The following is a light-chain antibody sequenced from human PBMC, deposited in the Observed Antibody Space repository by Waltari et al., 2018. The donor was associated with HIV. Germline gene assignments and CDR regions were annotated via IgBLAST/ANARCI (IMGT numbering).Light chain of an antibody. CDR1: SSNIGSNY. Sequence: QSVLTQPPSASGTPGPRVTISCSGSSSNIGSNYVYWYQQLPGTAPKLLIYRNNQRPSGVPDRFSGSKSGTSASLAISGLRSEDEADYYCAAWDDSLSGLDVVFGGGTKLTVL. CDR3: AAWDDSLSGLDVV. V-gene: IGLV1-47*01. CDR2: RNN. J-gene: IGLJ2*01.